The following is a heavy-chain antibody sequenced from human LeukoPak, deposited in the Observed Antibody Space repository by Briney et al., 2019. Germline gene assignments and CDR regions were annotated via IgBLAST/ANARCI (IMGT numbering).Heavy chain of an antibody. Sequence: GGSLRLSCAASGFPFSRYWMHWVRQAPGKGLVWVSRINGDGSTTSYADSVKGRFTISRDNAKNTLYLQMNSLRAEDTAVYYCATGNYYDSRGYYTFGHWGQGTLVTVSS. CDR2: INGDGSTT. J-gene: IGHJ4*02. V-gene: IGHV3-74*01. D-gene: IGHD3-22*01. CDR1: GFPFSRYW. CDR3: ATGNYYDSRGYYTFGH.